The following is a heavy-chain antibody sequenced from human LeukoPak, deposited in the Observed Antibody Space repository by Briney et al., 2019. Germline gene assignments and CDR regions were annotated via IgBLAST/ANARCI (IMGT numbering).Heavy chain of an antibody. CDR3: ARGASTTWPGNFDY. V-gene: IGHV4-39*07. CDR2: IDYSGSA. CDR1: GGSIITTSYY. J-gene: IGHJ4*02. Sequence: SETLSLTCTVSGGSIITTSYYWAWIRQPPGKGLEWIGSIDYSGSAYYNPSLKSRVTMSVDTSQNQFSLKMTSVTAADTAVYYCARGASTTWPGNFDYWGQGTLVTVSS. D-gene: IGHD1-14*01.